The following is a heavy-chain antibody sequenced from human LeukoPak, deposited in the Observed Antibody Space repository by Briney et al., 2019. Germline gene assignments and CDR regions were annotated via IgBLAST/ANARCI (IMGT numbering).Heavy chain of an antibody. CDR2: IKKDGSEK. CDR1: GFTFSSHW. D-gene: IGHD4-17*01. Sequence: AGGSLRLSCAASGFTFSSHWMSCVRQAPGKGLGWVANIKKDGSEKYYADSVKGRFSISRDNSKNTLYLQMNSLRAEDTAFYYCAKAMTVTVYYDYWGQGTLVTVSS. V-gene: IGHV3-7*01. CDR3: AKAMTVTVYYDY. J-gene: IGHJ4*02.